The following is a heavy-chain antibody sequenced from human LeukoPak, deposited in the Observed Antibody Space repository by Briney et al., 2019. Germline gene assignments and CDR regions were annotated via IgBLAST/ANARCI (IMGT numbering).Heavy chain of an antibody. J-gene: IGHJ4*02. CDR2: IYATGST. D-gene: IGHD1-26*01. Sequence: SETLSRTCDVSGDFFRNYWWGWVRQPAGKGLEWIGRIYATGSTQFNPSLKSRLTLSMDTFTNQLSLKLTSVTAADTAVYFCGRQGYTASYYFLDFWSQGTLVTVSS. V-gene: IGHV4-4*07. CDR1: GDFFRNYW. CDR3: GRQGYTASYYFLDF.